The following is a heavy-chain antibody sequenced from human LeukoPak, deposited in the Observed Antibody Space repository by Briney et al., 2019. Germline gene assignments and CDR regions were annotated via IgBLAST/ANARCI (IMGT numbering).Heavy chain of an antibody. D-gene: IGHD4-17*01. V-gene: IGHV3-20*04. CDR2: INWNGGTT. J-gene: IGHJ3*02. CDR1: GFTFGDYG. Sequence: GGSLRLSCAASGFTFGDYGMNWVRQAPGKGLEWVSGINWNGGTTGYADSVKGRFTISRDTVKNSLYLQMNSVRAEDTALYYCARDLGYGDYVSAFDIWGQGTMVTVSS. CDR3: ARDLGYGDYVSAFDI.